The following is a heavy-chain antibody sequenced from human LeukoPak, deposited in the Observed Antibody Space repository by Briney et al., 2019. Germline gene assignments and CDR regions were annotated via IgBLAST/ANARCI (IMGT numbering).Heavy chain of an antibody. Sequence: GESLKISCXGSGYSFTSYWIGWVRQMPGKGLEWMGIIYPGDSDTRYSPSFQGQVTISADKSISTAYLQWSSLKASDTAMYYCARLRRCSGGSCYPDYWGQGTLVTVSS. CDR2: IYPGDSDT. CDR3: ARLRRCSGGSCYPDY. D-gene: IGHD2-15*01. CDR1: GYSFTSYW. J-gene: IGHJ4*02. V-gene: IGHV5-51*01.